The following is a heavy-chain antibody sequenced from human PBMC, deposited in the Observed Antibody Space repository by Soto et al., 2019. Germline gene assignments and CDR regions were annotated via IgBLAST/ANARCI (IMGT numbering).Heavy chain of an antibody. J-gene: IGHJ3*01. Sequence: PGGSLRLSCAASGFTFSDYSMSWVRQSPGKGLEGVANIKQDGGEEDYVDSVEGRLTISRDNAKNSLYLQMNSLRAEDTAAYYCARVYYDSRGPTKYRAFDFWGQGTMVTVSS. CDR1: GFTFSDYS. D-gene: IGHD3-22*01. V-gene: IGHV3-7*01. CDR3: ARVYYDSRGPTKYRAFDF. CDR2: IKQDGGEE.